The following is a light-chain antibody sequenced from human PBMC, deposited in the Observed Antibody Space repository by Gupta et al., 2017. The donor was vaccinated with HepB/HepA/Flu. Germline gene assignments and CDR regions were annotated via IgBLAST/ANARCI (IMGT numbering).Light chain of an antibody. CDR1: SGDVGGYNY. J-gene: IGLJ1*01. V-gene: IGLV2-8*01. Sequence: QSALTPPPSASWSLVQSVTISCTGTSGDVGGYNYVSWYQQHPGKAPKLIIYEVSKRPSGVPDRFSGSKFGNTASLTVSGLQTEDEAEYYCSSYAGNNNYVFGTGTEITV. CDR2: EVS. CDR3: SSYAGNNNYV.